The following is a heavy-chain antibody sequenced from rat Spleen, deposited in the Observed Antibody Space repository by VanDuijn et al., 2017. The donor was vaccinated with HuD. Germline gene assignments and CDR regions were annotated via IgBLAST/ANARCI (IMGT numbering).Heavy chain of an antibody. CDR2: IIYDGSST. Sequence: EVQLVESGGGLVQPGNSLKLSCAASGFTFSDYAMAWVRQSPKKGLEWVATIIYDGSSTYYRDSVKGRFTISRDNAKSTLYLQMDSLRSEDTATYYCATHREAPYFDYWGQGVMVTVSS. D-gene: IGHD1-11*01. CDR3: ATHREAPYFDY. V-gene: IGHV5S10*01. CDR1: GFTFSDYA. J-gene: IGHJ2*01.